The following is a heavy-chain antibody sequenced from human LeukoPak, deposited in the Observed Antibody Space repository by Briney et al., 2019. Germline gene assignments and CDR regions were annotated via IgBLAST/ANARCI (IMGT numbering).Heavy chain of an antibody. V-gene: IGHV4-39*01. CDR2: IYYSGST. CDR1: GGPMSSSNYY. J-gene: IGHJ5*02. D-gene: IGHD3-10*01. CDR3: ARNVSMVRGVTRLNWFDP. Sequence: SETLSLTCTVAGGPMSSSNYYWGWIRQPPGKGLEWIGSIYYSGSTHYNPSLKSRVTISVDTSKKQFFLKLSSVTAADTAVYYCARNVSMVRGVTRLNWFDPWGQGTLVTVSS.